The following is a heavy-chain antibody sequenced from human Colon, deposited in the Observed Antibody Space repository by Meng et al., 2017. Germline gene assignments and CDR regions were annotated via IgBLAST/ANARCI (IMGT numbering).Heavy chain of an antibody. V-gene: IGHV4-34*01. CDR3: ARVRITIFGVVSTFDY. CDR1: LWFFSGIT. Sequence: VQPHSEGRSRVQPSATPAPTLACYLWFFSGITWGLVRHAPGKGLEWIGEIHHSGSTNYNPSLKSRVTISVDTSKNQFSLKLSSVTAADTAVYYCARVRITIFGVVSTFDYWGQGTLVTVSS. J-gene: IGHJ4*02. CDR2: IHHSGST. D-gene: IGHD3-3*01.